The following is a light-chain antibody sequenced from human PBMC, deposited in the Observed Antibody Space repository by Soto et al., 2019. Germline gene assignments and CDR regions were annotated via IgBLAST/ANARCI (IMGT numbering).Light chain of an antibody. Sequence: QSALTQPASVSGSPGQSITISFTGPNSDIGGYNYVSWYQHHPGKAPKLMIYDVSNRPSGVSDRVSGSKSGNTASLTISGLQPDDEADYYCSSYTRSSTTAFGTGTKVTVL. J-gene: IGLJ1*01. CDR3: SSYTRSSTTA. V-gene: IGLV2-14*03. CDR1: NSDIGGYNY. CDR2: DVS.